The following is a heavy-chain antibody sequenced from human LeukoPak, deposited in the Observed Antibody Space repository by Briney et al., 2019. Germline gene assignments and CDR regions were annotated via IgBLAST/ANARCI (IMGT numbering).Heavy chain of an antibody. V-gene: IGHV3-30-3*01. Sequence: GGSLRLSCAASGCTFSSYAMHWVRQAPGKGLEWVAVISYDGSNKYYADSVKGRFTISRDNSKNTLYLQMNSLRSEDTAVYYCARDWVYCSSTSCYTSDYWGQGTLVTVSS. CDR3: ARDWVYCSSTSCYTSDY. J-gene: IGHJ4*02. D-gene: IGHD2-2*02. CDR2: ISYDGSNK. CDR1: GCTFSSYA.